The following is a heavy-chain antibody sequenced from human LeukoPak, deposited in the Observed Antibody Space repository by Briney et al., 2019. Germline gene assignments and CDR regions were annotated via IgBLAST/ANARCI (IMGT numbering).Heavy chain of an antibody. CDR3: ARGGGSGYSYG. D-gene: IGHD5-18*01. CDR2: IYYSGST. J-gene: IGHJ4*02. CDR1: GGSIGSYY. V-gene: IGHV4-59*01. Sequence: SETLSLTCTVSGGSIGSYYWSWIRQPPGKGLEWIGYIYYSGSTNYNPSLKSRVTISVDTSKNQFSLKLTSVTAADTAVYYCARGGGSGYSYGWGQGTLVTVSS.